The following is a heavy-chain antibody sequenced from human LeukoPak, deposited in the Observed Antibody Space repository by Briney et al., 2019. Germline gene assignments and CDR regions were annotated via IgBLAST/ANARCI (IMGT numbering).Heavy chain of an antibody. D-gene: IGHD3-9*01. Sequence: GGSLRLSCAASGFTFSSYAMSWVRQAPGKGLEWVSAISGSGGSTYYADSVKGRFTISRDNSKNTLYLQMNSQRAEDTAVYYCAKDGATYYDILTGYLPFDYWGQGTLVTVSS. J-gene: IGHJ4*02. V-gene: IGHV3-23*01. CDR1: GFTFSSYA. CDR3: AKDGATYYDILTGYLPFDY. CDR2: ISGSGGST.